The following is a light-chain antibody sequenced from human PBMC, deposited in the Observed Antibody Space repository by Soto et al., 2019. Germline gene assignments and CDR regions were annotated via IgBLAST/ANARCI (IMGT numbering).Light chain of an antibody. J-gene: IGLJ2*01. CDR2: EVS. CDR1: SSDVGAYTY. V-gene: IGLV2-14*01. CDR3: SSYTTSNTLV. Sequence: QSVLTPPASVSGSPGQSITISCTGTSSDVGAYTYVSWYQQHPGKAPKLMIFEVSDRPSGVSNRFSGSKSGNTASLTISGLQAEDEAEYYCSSYTTSNTLVFGGGTKVTVL.